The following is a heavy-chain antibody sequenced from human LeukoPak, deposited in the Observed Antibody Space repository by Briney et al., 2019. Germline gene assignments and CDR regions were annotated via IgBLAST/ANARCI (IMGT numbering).Heavy chain of an antibody. CDR1: GGSFSGYY. Sequence: KPSETLSLTCAVYGGSFSGYYWSWIRQPPGKGLEWIGSIYYSGSTYYNPSLKSRVTISVDTSKNQFSLKLSSVTAADTAVYYCARHSKSYGDYFIDAFDIWGQGTMVTVSS. V-gene: IGHV4-34*01. J-gene: IGHJ3*02. D-gene: IGHD4-17*01. CDR2: IYYSGST. CDR3: ARHSKSYGDYFIDAFDI.